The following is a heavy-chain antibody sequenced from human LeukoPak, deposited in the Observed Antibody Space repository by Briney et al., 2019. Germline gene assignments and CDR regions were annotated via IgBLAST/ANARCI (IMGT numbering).Heavy chain of an antibody. J-gene: IGHJ4*02. D-gene: IGHD6-19*01. CDR1: GASIGSNNW. CDR2: IYHSGRT. V-gene: IGHV4-4*02. CDR3: AGPDRHSTGWRTDY. Sequence: PSETLSLTCAVSGASIGSNNWWSWVRQSPGKGLEWIGEIYHSGRTNYNPSLKSRVTISEDKSKNQFSLNLSSVTAADTAVYYCAGPDRHSTGWRTDYWGQGTLVTVSS.